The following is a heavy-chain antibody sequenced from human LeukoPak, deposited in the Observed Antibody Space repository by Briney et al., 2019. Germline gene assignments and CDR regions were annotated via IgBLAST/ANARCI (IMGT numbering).Heavy chain of an antibody. CDR3: ARLALDSSSWYSNWFDP. D-gene: IGHD6-13*01. J-gene: IGHJ5*02. CDR1: GYSFTSYW. V-gene: IGHV5-51*01. CDR2: IYPGDSDT. Sequence: GESLKISCKGSGYSFTSYWIGWVRQMPGKGLEWMGIIYPGDSDTRYSPSFQGHVTISADKSISTAYLQWSSLKASDTAMYYCARLALDSSSWYSNWFDPWGQGTLVTVSS.